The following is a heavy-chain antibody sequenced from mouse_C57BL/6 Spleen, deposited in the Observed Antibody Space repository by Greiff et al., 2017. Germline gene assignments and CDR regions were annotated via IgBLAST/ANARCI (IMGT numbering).Heavy chain of an antibody. CDR1: GYTFTSYG. V-gene: IGHV1-81*01. Sequence: QVQLQQSGAELARPGASVKLSCKASGYTFTSYGISWVKQRTGQGLEWIGEIYPRSGNTYYNEKFKGKATLTADKSSSTAYMALRSLTSKDSAVYFCASPNYGSSPAWFAYWGQGTLVTVSA. CDR3: ASPNYGSSPAWFAY. J-gene: IGHJ3*01. CDR2: IYPRSGNT. D-gene: IGHD1-1*01.